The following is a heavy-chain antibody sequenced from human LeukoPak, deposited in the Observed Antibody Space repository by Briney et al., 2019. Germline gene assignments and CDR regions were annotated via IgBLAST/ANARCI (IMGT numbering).Heavy chain of an antibody. Sequence: GGSLRLSCAASGFTFSTYWMTWVRQAPGKGLEWVADITQDGSEKYYVDSVKGRFTISRDNAKNSLYLQMNSLRVEDTAVYYCASVYSRALYNWGQGTLVTVSS. D-gene: IGHD2-15*01. J-gene: IGHJ4*02. CDR1: GFTFSTYW. CDR3: ASVYSRALYN. CDR2: ITQDGSEK. V-gene: IGHV3-7*01.